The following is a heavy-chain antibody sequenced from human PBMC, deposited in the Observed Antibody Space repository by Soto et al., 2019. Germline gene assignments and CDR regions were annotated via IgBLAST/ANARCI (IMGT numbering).Heavy chain of an antibody. V-gene: IGHV3-30*18. CDR2: ISYDGSNK. D-gene: IGHD3-16*02. CDR1: GFIFSSYG. CDR3: AKALGELSPESFDY. Sequence: QVQLVESGGGVVQPGKSLRLSCAGSGFIFSSYGMHWVRQAPGKGLEWVAFISYDGSNKYYGDSVKGRVTISRDNSKNTQDLQINSLRVEDTAVYFCAKALGELSPESFDYWGQGTLVTASS. J-gene: IGHJ4*02.